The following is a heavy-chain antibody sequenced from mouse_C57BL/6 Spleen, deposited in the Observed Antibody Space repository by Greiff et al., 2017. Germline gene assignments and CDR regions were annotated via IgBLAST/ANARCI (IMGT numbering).Heavy chain of an antibody. Sequence: VQLQQSGAELVRPGTSVKVSCKASGYAFTNYLIEWVRQRPGQGLEWIGVINPGSGGTNYNEKFKGKATLTADKSSSTAYMQLSSLTSEDSAVYFCARYSNYGYYFDYWGQGTTRTVSS. J-gene: IGHJ2*01. CDR3: ARYSNYGYYFDY. CDR2: INPGSGGT. D-gene: IGHD2-5*01. V-gene: IGHV1-54*01. CDR1: GYAFTNYL.